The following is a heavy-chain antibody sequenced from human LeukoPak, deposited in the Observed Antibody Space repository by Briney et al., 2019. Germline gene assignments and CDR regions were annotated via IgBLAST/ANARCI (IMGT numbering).Heavy chain of an antibody. CDR3: ERDYLVLPSAMWWFDP. CDR1: GFTFSNSA. V-gene: IGHV3-23*01. Sequence: GGSLRLYCAASGFTFSNSAMSWVRQAAGKGLEWVSTIGVGGSSTYYADYVKGRFTISRDNSQNTLYPHMSSRRAEDTAVYYCERDYLVLPSAMWWFDPRGQGTLVTVSS. CDR2: IGVGGSST. J-gene: IGHJ5*02. D-gene: IGHD2-2*01.